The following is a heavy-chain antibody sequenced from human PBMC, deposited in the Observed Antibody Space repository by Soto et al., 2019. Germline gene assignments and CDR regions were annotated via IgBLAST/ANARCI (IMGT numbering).Heavy chain of an antibody. D-gene: IGHD5-12*01. CDR1: GYTFTSYY. Sequence: ASVKVSCKASGYTFTSYYMHWVRQAPGQRLEWMGMINPSNGNTKYAQKFQGRVTMTRDTSASTAYMELSSLTSEDTAVYYCASGNCGYICYHDYWGQGTLVTVSS. CDR2: INPSNGNT. V-gene: IGHV1-46*01. CDR3: ASGNCGYICYHDY. J-gene: IGHJ4*02.